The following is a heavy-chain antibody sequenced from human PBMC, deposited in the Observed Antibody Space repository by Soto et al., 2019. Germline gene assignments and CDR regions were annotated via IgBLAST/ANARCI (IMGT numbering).Heavy chain of an antibody. D-gene: IGHD4-17*01. V-gene: IGHV5-51*01. Sequence: GESLKISCKGSGYSFTSYWIGWVRQMPGKGLEWMGIIYPGDSDTRYSPSFQGQVTISADKSISTAYLQWSSLKASDTAMYYCARGTTTSYCDHGVEDWGQGTTVTVPS. CDR2: IYPGDSDT. CDR1: GYSFTSYW. CDR3: ARGTTTSYCDHGVED. J-gene: IGHJ6*02.